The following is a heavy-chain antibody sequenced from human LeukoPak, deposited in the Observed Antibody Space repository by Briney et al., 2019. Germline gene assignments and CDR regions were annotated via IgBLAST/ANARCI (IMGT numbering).Heavy chain of an antibody. CDR1: GFTFSDHY. CDR2: TRNKANSYTT. V-gene: IGHV3-72*01. J-gene: IGHJ4*02. Sequence: PGGSLRLSCAASGFTFSDHYMDWVRQAPGKGLEWVGRTRNKANSYTTEYAASVKGRFTISRDDSKNSLYLQMNSLKTEDTAVYYCASLIYGDYSYWGQGTLVNVSS. CDR3: ASLIYGDYSY. D-gene: IGHD4-17*01.